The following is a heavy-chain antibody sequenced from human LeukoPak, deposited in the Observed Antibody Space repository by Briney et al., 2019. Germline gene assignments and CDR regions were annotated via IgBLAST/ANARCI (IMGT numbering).Heavy chain of an antibody. J-gene: IGHJ4*02. CDR3: ARHGSPAAILGGIDY. CDR1: GGSISSSSYY. CDR2: IYYSGST. Sequence: SETLSLTCTVSGGSISSSSYYWGWIRQPPGKGLEWIGSIYYSGSTYYNPSLRSRVTISVDTSKNQFSLKLSSVTAADTAVYYCARHGSPAAILGGIDYWGQGTLVTVSS. D-gene: IGHD2-2*02. V-gene: IGHV4-39*01.